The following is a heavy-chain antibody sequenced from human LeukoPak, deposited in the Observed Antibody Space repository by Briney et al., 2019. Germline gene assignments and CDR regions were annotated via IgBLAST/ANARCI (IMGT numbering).Heavy chain of an antibody. CDR1: GFTFSSYG. J-gene: IGHJ4*02. Sequence: GGSLRLSCAASGFTFSSYGMHWVRQAPGKGLEWVAVIWYDGSNKYYADSVKGRFTISRDNSKNTLYLQMNSLRAEDTAVYYCARDGTTEQLDYWGQGTLVTVSS. V-gene: IGHV3-33*01. CDR2: IWYDGSNK. CDR3: ARDGTTEQLDY. D-gene: IGHD1/OR15-1a*01.